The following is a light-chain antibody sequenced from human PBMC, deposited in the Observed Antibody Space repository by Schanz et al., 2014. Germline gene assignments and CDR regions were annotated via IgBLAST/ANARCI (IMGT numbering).Light chain of an antibody. CDR2: GNN. J-gene: IGLJ1*01. CDR3: HSYDTSLAGQV. Sequence: QSVLTQPPSVSGAPGQRVSISCAGSSSNIGAGYDVHWYQLLPGTAPKLLIFGNNNRPSGVPGRFSGSKSGTSASLVITGLQADDEADDYCHSYDTSLAGQVFGTGTKVTVL. V-gene: IGLV1-40*01. CDR1: SSNIGAGYD.